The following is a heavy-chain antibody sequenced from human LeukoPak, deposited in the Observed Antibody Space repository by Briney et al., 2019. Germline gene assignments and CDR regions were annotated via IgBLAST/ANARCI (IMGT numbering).Heavy chain of an antibody. CDR1: GFTFSSYA. V-gene: IGHV3-23*01. D-gene: IGHD2-2*01. CDR2: LSDSGGTT. J-gene: IGHJ5*02. CDR3: AKLPRGYCSSTSCPNWFDT. Sequence: GGSLRLSCVASGFTFSSYAMSWVRQAPGKGLEWVSSLSDSGGTTYYADSVKGRFTISRDNSKNTLYPQMNSLRAEDTAVYYCAKLPRGYCSSTSCPNWFDTWGQGSLVTVSS.